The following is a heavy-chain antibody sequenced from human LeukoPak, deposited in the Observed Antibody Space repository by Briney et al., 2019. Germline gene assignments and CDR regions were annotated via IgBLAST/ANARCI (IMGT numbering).Heavy chain of an antibody. Sequence: QPGGSLRPSCAASRFTFSSYGMSWVRQAPGKGLEWVSGVSGSGGSTFYADSVKGRFTITRDNSKNTLYLQMKSLRAEDTAVYYCAKVGDYSSGWYYFDYWGQGTLVTVSS. D-gene: IGHD6-19*01. J-gene: IGHJ4*02. V-gene: IGHV3-23*01. CDR3: AKVGDYSSGWYYFDY. CDR1: RFTFSSYG. CDR2: VSGSGGST.